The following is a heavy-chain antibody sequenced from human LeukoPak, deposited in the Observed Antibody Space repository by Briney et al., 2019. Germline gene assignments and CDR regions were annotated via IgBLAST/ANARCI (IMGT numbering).Heavy chain of an antibody. CDR3: ARTVARIGY. CDR1: GFTFSSYG. J-gene: IGHJ4*02. V-gene: IGHV3-48*03. Sequence: PGGSLRLSCAASGFTFSSYGMNWVRQAPGKGLEWVSHISSSGSTIYYTDSVKGRFTISRDNSKNSLYLQMNSLRAEDTAIYYCARTVARIGYWGQGTLVTVSS. D-gene: IGHD4-23*01. CDR2: ISSSGSTI.